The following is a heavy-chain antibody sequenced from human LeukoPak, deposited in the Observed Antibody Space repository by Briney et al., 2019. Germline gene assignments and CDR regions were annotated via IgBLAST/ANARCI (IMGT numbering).Heavy chain of an antibody. J-gene: IGHJ3*02. CDR1: GYSISSGYY. V-gene: IGHV4-38-2*02. CDR2: IYHSGST. CDR3: AGLFYDSSGYYSENAFDI. Sequence: PSETLSLTCTVSGYSISSGYYWGWIRQPPGKGLKWIGSIYHSGSTYYNPSLKSRVTISVDMSKNQFSLQLSSVTAADTAVYYCAGLFYDSSGYYSENAFDIWGQGTMVTVSS. D-gene: IGHD3-22*01.